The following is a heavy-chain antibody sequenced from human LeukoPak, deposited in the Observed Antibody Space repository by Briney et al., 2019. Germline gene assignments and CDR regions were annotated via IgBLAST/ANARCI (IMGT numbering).Heavy chain of an antibody. CDR3: ARDLRLYGDYRAFDI. V-gene: IGHV3-11*01. D-gene: IGHD4-17*01. J-gene: IGHJ3*02. Sequence: GGSLRLSCAASGFTFSDYYMSWIRQAPGKGLEWVSYISSSGSTIYYADSVKGRFTISRDNAKNSLYLQMNSLRAEDTAVYYCARDLRLYGDYRAFDIWGQGTMVTVSS. CDR1: GFTFSDYY. CDR2: ISSSGSTI.